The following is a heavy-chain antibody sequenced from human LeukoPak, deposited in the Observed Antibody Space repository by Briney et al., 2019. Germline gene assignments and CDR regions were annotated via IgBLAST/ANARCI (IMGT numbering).Heavy chain of an antibody. J-gene: IGHJ4*02. CDR2: INSDGSST. CDR3: ARVGVWFGEFHFDY. V-gene: IGHV3-74*01. D-gene: IGHD3-10*01. CDR1: GFTFSSYA. Sequence: GGSLRLSCAASGFTFSSYAMSWVRQAPGKGLVWVSRINSDGSSTSYADSVKGRFTISRDNAKNTLYLQMNSLRAEDTAVYYCARVGVWFGEFHFDYWGQGTLVTVSS.